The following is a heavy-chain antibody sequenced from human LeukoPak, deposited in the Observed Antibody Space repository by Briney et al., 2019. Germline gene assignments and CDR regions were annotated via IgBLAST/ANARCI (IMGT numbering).Heavy chain of an antibody. CDR2: INEDGSTI. J-gene: IGHJ4*02. D-gene: IGHD3-10*01. V-gene: IGHV3-7*05. CDR1: GFTFNSYW. Sequence: GESLRLSCEASGFTFNSYWMSWVRQAPWKGLEWVADINEDGSTIYYVNSVKGRFTISRDNAKNSLSLQLNTLRAEDRAVYYCARWSYVSGTWFLDSWGQGALVTVSS. CDR3: ARWSYVSGTWFLDS.